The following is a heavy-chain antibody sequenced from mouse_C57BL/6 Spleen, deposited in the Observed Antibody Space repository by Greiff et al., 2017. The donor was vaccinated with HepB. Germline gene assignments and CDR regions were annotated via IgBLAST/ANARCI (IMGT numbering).Heavy chain of an antibody. D-gene: IGHD1-1*01. J-gene: IGHJ4*01. CDR1: GYAFSSSW. CDR2: IYPGDGAT. Sequence: VKLQESGPELVKPGASVKISCKASGYAFSSSWMNWVKQRPGKGLEWIGRIYPGDGATNDNGKFKGKATLTADKSSSTAYMQLSSLTSEDSAVYFCARSLLITTVIDYYAMDYWGQGTSVTVSS. CDR3: ARSLLITTVIDYYAMDY. V-gene: IGHV1-82*01.